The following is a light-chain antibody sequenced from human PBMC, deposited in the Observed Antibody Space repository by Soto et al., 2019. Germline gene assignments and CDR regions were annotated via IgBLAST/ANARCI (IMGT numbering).Light chain of an antibody. CDR2: KAS. CDR1: QSTSSW. CDR3: QQYNSYPYT. V-gene: IGKV1-5*03. Sequence: DIQMTQSPSTLSASVGDRVTITCRASQSTSSWLAWYQQKPGKAPKLLIYKASSLESGVPSRFSDSGSGTEFTLTISSLQPDDFATYYCQQYNSYPYTFGQGTKLEIK. J-gene: IGKJ2*01.